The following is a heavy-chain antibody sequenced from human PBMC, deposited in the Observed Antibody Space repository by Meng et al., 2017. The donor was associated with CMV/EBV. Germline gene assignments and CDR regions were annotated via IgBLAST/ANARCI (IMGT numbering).Heavy chain of an antibody. D-gene: IGHD1-26*01. CDR3: ARGDSGSYRYYGMDV. CDR1: GYTFTGYY. J-gene: IGHJ6*02. CDR2: INPNSGGT. Sequence: ASVKVSCKASGYTFTGYYVHWVRQAPGQGLEWMGWINPNSGGTNYAQKFQGRVTMTRDTFISTAYMELSRLRSDDTAVYYCARGDSGSYRYYGMDVWGQGTTVTVSS. V-gene: IGHV1-2*02.